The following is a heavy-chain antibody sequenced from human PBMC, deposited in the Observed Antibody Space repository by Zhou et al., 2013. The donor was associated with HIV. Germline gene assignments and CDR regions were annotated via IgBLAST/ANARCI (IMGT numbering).Heavy chain of an antibody. CDR1: GYTFTDYY. Sequence: QVQLVQSGAEVKKPGASVKVSCKASGYTFTDYYIHWARQAPGQGLEWMGWINTNSGGTKFAQTFQGRVSMTRDTSITTAYMELSSLRSDDTAVYYCTRPLYCSGGSCLNWFDRWGQGTLVTVSS. D-gene: IGHD2-15*01. V-gene: IGHV1-2*02. J-gene: IGHJ5*02. CDR2: INTNSGGT. CDR3: TRPLYCSGGSCLNWFDR.